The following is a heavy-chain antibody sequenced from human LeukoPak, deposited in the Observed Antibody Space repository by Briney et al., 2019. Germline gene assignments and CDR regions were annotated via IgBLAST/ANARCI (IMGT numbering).Heavy chain of an antibody. Sequence: PGGSLRLSCAASGFTFSNYGMHWVRQAPGKGREWVTLIWSDGSNKYYVDSVKGRFTISRDNSKNTLYLQMNSLRAEDTAVYYRARDRGYTYGHPFDYWGQGTLVTVSS. D-gene: IGHD5-18*01. CDR1: GFTFSNYG. CDR2: IWSDGSNK. CDR3: ARDRGYTYGHPFDY. V-gene: IGHV3-33*01. J-gene: IGHJ4*02.